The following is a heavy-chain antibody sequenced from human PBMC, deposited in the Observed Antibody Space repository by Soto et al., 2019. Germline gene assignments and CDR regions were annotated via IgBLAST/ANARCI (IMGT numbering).Heavy chain of an antibody. V-gene: IGHV3-23*01. Sequence: PGGSLRLSCGASGIIFSNYAMNWVRQAPGKGLEWVSTISISDGRTYYADYVKGRFTISRDNSKHTLYLQMNSLRAEDTAVYYCAKDARSGWYPAFDIWDQGTMVT. CDR1: GIIFSNYA. CDR3: AKDARSGWYPAFDI. J-gene: IGHJ3*02. CDR2: ISISDGRT. D-gene: IGHD6-19*01.